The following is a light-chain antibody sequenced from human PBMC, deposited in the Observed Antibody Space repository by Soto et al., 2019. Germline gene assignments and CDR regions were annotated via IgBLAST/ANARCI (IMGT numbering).Light chain of an antibody. CDR1: RDISNS. CDR3: QQTSAFPRT. Sequence: DIQMTHSPSSVSASVGDRLTITCRASRDISNSLAWYQQTPGKAPKLLLRGASSLHRGVPSRFSGGGAGTEFTLTISRLQPEDFATYYCQQTSAFPRTFGQGTKV. J-gene: IGKJ2*01. V-gene: IGKV1-12*01. CDR2: GAS.